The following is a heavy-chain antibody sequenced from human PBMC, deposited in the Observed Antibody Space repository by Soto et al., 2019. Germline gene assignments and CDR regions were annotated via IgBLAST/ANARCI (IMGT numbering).Heavy chain of an antibody. CDR1: GFSFSSYA. Sequence: QVRLVESGGGVVQPGRSLRLSCTASGFSFSSYAMYWFRQPPGKGLEWVAVISHDGINKHYADSVKGRVTVSRDNSNHSLDVQLNSRRGEETAMYYCATDKYSSDYFGKWFDPWGQGTLVTVSS. V-gene: IGHV3-30-3*01. CDR3: ATDKYSSDYFGKWFDP. J-gene: IGHJ5*02. D-gene: IGHD6-19*01. CDR2: ISHDGINK.